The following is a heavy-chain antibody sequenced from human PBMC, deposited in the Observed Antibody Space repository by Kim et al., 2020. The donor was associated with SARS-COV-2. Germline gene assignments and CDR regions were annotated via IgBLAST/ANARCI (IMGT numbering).Heavy chain of an antibody. J-gene: IGHJ3*02. D-gene: IGHD2-2*01. CDR1: GGSISSYY. V-gene: IGHV4-59*01. Sequence: SETLSLTCTVSGGSISSYYWSWIRQPSGKGLEWIGYIYYSGSTNYNLSLKSRVTISLVTSKNQFSLKLSSVTAADTAVYYCARVGLGYCSSTSCYSAFD. CDR3: ARVGLGYCSSTSCYSAFD. CDR2: IYYSGST.